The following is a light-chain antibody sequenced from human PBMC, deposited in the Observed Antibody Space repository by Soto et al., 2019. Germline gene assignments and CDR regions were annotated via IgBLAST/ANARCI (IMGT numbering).Light chain of an antibody. CDR3: QQCYSSPWT. CDR2: AAS. V-gene: IGKV1-39*01. CDR1: QSIFNY. J-gene: IGKJ1*01. Sequence: DIQVTQSPSSLSASVGDRVTITCRASQSIFNYLKWYQQKPGKAPKLLIYAASSLQSGDPSRFSGGGAGTDFTLTISSLQPEDFATYYCQQCYSSPWTFGLGTKVEIK.